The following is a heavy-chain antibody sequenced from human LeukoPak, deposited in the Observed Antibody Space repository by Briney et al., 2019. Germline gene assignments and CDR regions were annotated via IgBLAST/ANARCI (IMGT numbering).Heavy chain of an antibody. J-gene: IGHJ4*02. CDR2: IKEDGSEK. CDR3: ARVYGGTY. D-gene: IGHD4-23*01. CDR1: GFTFSSHW. Sequence: GGSLRLSCSASGFTFSSHWMSWVRQAPGKGLEWVANIKEDGSEKFYVDSVKGRFTISRDNAKNSLYLQMNSLRAEDTAVYYRARVYGGTYWGQGTLVTVSS. V-gene: IGHV3-7*01.